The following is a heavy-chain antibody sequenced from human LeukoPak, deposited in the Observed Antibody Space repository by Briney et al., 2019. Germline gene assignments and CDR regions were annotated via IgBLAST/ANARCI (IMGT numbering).Heavy chain of an antibody. CDR1: GLTVSSHY. V-gene: IGHV3-53*01. J-gene: IGHJ4*02. D-gene: IGHD6-13*01. CDR3: ARAPRMVHFDY. Sequence: PGGSLRLSCAASGLTVSSHYMTWPRQATGKGLEWVSVLYAGGSTYYADSVKGRFTISRDNSKNTLYLQMNSLRADDTAVYYCARAPRMVHFDYWGQGTLVTVSS. CDR2: LYAGGST.